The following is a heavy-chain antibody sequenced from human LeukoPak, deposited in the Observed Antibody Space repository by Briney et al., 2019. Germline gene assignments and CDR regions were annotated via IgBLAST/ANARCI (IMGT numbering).Heavy chain of an antibody. D-gene: IGHD1-26*01. CDR2: IRYDGSHK. J-gene: IGHJ4*02. CDR1: GFTFSSYG. CDR3: ARYTSNVVGKRHYFDY. Sequence: GGSLRLSCAASGFTFSSYGMHWVRQAPGKGLEWVAFIRYDGSHKYYADSVKGRFTISRDNAKNSLYLQMNSLRAEDTAVFYCARYTSNVVGKRHYFDYWGQGTLVTVSS. V-gene: IGHV3-30*02.